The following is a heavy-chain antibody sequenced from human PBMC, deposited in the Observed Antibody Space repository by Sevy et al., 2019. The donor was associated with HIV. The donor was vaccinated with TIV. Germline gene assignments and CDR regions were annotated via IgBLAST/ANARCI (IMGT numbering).Heavy chain of an antibody. Sequence: GSLRLSCAASGFTFDDYTMHWVRQAPGKGLEWVSLISWDGGSTYYADSVKGRFTISRDNSKNSLYLQMNSLRTEDTALYYCAKGRGGSYYYYGMDVWGQGTTVTVSS. CDR1: GFTFDDYT. CDR2: ISWDGGST. CDR3: AKGRGGSYYYYGMDV. V-gene: IGHV3-43*01. J-gene: IGHJ6*02. D-gene: IGHD1-26*01.